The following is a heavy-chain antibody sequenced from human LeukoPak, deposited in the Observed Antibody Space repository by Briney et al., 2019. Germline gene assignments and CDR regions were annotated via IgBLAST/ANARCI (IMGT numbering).Heavy chain of an antibody. V-gene: IGHV1-3*04. CDR3: ARDESYAVY. CDR1: GYTLTELS. Sequence: ASVKVSCKVSGYTLTELSMHWVRQAPGQRLEWMGWINTGNGNTKYSQNFQGRVTITRDTSASTAYMDLSSLRSEDTAVYYCARDESYAVYWGQGTLVTVSS. D-gene: IGHD3-10*01. CDR2: INTGNGNT. J-gene: IGHJ4*02.